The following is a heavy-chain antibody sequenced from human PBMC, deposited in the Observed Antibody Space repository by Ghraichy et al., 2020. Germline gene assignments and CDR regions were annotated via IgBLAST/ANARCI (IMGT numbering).Heavy chain of an antibody. J-gene: IGHJ4*02. CDR3: ARDRDTAMVTFDY. CDR1: GGSFSGYY. D-gene: IGHD5-18*01. V-gene: IGHV4-34*01. CDR2: INHSGST. Sequence: SETLSLTCAVYGGSFSGYYWSWIRQPPGKGLEWIGEINHSGSTNYNPSLKSRVTISVDTSKNQFSLKLSSVTAADTAVYYCARDRDTAMVTFDYWGQGTLVTVSS.